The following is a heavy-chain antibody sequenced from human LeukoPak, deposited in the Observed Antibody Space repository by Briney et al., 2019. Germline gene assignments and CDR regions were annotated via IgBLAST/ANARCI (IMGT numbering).Heavy chain of an antibody. CDR2: INPNSGGT. CDR1: EYTFTGYY. D-gene: IGHD3-10*01. J-gene: IGHJ4*02. Sequence: GASVKVSCKASEYTFTGYYMHWVRQAPGRGLEWMGWINPNSGGTNYAQKLQGRVTMTTDTSTSTAYMEPRSLRSDDTAVYYCARDLNHLWFGELLPPKKRFDYWGQGTLVTVSS. V-gene: IGHV1-2*02. CDR3: ARDLNHLWFGELLPPKKRFDY.